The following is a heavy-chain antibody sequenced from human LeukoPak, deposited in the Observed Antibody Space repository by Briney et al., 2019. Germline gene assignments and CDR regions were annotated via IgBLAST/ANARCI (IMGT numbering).Heavy chain of an antibody. CDR3: ARHGVCGGDCYHTAGSHNYYYYYMDV. D-gene: IGHD2-21*02. Sequence: KPSETPSLTCTVSGGSISSYYWSWIRQPPGKGLEWIGYIYTSGSTNYNPSLKSRVTISVDTSKNQFSLKLSSVTAADTAVYYCARHGVCGGDCYHTAGSHNYYYYYMDVWGKGTTVTVSS. CDR1: GGSISSYY. V-gene: IGHV4-4*09. CDR2: IYTSGST. J-gene: IGHJ6*03.